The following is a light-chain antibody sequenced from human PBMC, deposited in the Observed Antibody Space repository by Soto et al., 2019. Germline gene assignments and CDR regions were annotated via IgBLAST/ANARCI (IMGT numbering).Light chain of an antibody. CDR3: ASYTISSTRV. V-gene: IGLV2-14*01. CDR2: EVT. J-gene: IGLJ3*02. CDR1: NSDVGAYNY. Sequence: QSALTQPASVSGSPGQSITISCTGSNSDVGAYNYVSWYQQHPGKAPKLIIYEVTNRPSGVSHRFSGSKSGNTASLTISGLQADAEADYYCASYTISSTRVFGGGTKVTVL.